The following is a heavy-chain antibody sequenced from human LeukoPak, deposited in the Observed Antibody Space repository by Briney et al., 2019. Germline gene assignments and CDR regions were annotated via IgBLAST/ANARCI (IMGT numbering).Heavy chain of an antibody. CDR2: ISYDGSNK. Sequence: GGSLRLSCAAPGFTFSSYAMHWVRQAPGKGLEWVAVISYDGSNKYYADSVKGRCTISRDNSKNTLYLQMNSLRAEDTAVYYCARDKIVGATYCDYWGQGTLVTVFS. CDR1: GFTFSSYA. D-gene: IGHD1-26*01. CDR3: ARDKIVGATYCDY. J-gene: IGHJ4*02. V-gene: IGHV3-30*04.